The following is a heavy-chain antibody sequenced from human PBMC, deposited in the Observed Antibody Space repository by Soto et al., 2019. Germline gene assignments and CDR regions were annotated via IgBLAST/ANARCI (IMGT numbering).Heavy chain of an antibody. J-gene: IGHJ5*02. D-gene: IGHD1-26*01. CDR1: GFTFSSYG. V-gene: IGHV3-33*06. Sequence: PGGSLRLSCAASGFTFSSYGMHWVRQAPGKGLEWVAVIWYDGSNKYYADSVKGRFTISRDNSKNTLYLQMNSLRAEDTAVYYCAKDTGGSPRWFDPWGQGTLVTVSS. CDR2: IWYDGSNK. CDR3: AKDTGGSPRWFDP.